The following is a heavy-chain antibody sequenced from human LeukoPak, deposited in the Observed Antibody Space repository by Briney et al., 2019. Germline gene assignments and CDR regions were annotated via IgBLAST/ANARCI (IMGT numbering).Heavy chain of an antibody. J-gene: IGHJ3*02. CDR1: GGSISSYY. CDR3: ARSGYDSSGYYYVGDAFDI. CDR2: IYYSGST. D-gene: IGHD3-22*01. Sequence: SETLSLTCTVSGGSISSYYWSWIRQPPGKGLEWIGYIYYSGSTNYNPSLKSRVTISVDTSKNQFSLKLSSVTAADTAVYYCARSGYDSSGYYYVGDAFDIWGQGTMVTVSS. V-gene: IGHV4-59*01.